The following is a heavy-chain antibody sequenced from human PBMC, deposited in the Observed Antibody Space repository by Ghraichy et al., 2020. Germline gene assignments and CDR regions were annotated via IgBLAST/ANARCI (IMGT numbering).Heavy chain of an antibody. CDR3: ARDGPAMVSRDAFDI. D-gene: IGHD5-18*01. CDR2: ISYDGSNK. CDR1: GFTFSSYA. V-gene: IGHV3-30-3*01. Sequence: GGSLRLSCAASGFTFSSYAMHWVRQAPGKGLEWVAVISYDGSNKYYADSVKGRFTISRDNSKNTLYLQMNSLRAEDTAVYYCARDGPAMVSRDAFDIWGQGTMVTVSS. J-gene: IGHJ3*02.